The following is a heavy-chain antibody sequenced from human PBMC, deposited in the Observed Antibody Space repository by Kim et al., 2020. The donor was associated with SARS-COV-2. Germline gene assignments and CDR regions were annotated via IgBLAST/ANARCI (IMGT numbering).Heavy chain of an antibody. CDR3: SRHSGKHGDRGFDN. D-gene: IGHD4-17*01. J-gene: IGHJ4*02. Sequence: GGSLRLSCAASGLTFSASAMHWVRQASGKGLEWVGRIRSKPNNYATSYAASVTGRFIISRDDSTNTAYLQMDSLKTDYTAVYFCSRHSGKHGDRGFDNWGQVTLVTVSS. CDR1: GLTFSASA. CDR2: IRSKPNNYAT. V-gene: IGHV3-73*01.